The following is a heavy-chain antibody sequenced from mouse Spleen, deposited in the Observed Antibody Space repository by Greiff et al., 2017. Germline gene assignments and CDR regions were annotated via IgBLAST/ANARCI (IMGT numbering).Heavy chain of an antibody. CDR2: IHPSDSDT. Sequence: VQLQQPGAELVKPGASVKVSCKASGYTFTSYWMHWVKQRPGQGLEWIGRIHPSDSDTNYNQKFKGKATLTVDKSSSTAYMQLSSLTSEDSAVYYCAIERHRTYESWYAMDYWGQGTSVTVSS. CDR1: GYTFTSYW. V-gene: IGHV1-74*01. CDR3: AIERHRTYESWYAMDY. J-gene: IGHJ4*01. D-gene: IGHD2-12*01.